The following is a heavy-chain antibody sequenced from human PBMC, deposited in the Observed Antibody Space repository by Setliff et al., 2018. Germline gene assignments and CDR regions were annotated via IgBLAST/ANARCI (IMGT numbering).Heavy chain of an antibody. D-gene: IGHD2-2*01. Sequence: ASVKVSCKASGYTFTNYAIHWVRQAPGQRLEWMGWINAGNGDTKYSQDFQGRVTMTIDTLTSTAYMELRSLRSDDTAVYYCARGPLDFVVTPAAAKFDYWGQGTLVTVSS. V-gene: IGHV1-3*01. CDR3: ARGPLDFVVTPAAAKFDY. J-gene: IGHJ4*02. CDR1: GYTFTNYA. CDR2: INAGNGDT.